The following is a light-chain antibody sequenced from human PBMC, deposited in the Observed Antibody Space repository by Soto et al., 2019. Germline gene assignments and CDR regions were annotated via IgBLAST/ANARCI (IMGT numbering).Light chain of an antibody. CDR2: AAS. J-gene: IGKJ1*01. CDR1: QDITSY. CDR3: QQYYSYPRT. Sequence: AIRMTQSPSSLSASTGDRVTITCRASQDITSYLAWYQQKPGKAPKLLIYAASTLQSGVPSRFSGSGSGTDFTLTISCLQSEDFATYCWQQYYSYPRTFGQGTKVEIK. V-gene: IGKV1-8*01.